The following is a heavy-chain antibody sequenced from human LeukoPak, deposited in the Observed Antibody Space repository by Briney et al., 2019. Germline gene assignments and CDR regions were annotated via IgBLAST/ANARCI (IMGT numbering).Heavy chain of an antibody. J-gene: IGHJ4*02. Sequence: GGSLRLSCAASGFTFSTYSMNWVRQAPGKGLEWVSYISSSSSTIYYADSVKGRFTISRDNSKNTLYLQMNSLRVEDAAVFYCARDPQWLVSFDYWGQGTLVTVSS. CDR1: GFTFSTYS. CDR3: ARDPQWLVSFDY. V-gene: IGHV3-48*01. CDR2: ISSSSSTI. D-gene: IGHD6-19*01.